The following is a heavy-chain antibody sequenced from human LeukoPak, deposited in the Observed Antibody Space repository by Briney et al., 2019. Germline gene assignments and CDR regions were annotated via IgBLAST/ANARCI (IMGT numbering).Heavy chain of an antibody. D-gene: IGHD4-17*01. CDR1: GGSISSGGYY. Sequence: RPSETLSLTCTVSGGSISSGGYYWSWIRQPPGKGLEWIGYIYHSGSTYYNPSLKSRVTISVDRSKNQFSLKLSSVTAADTAVYYCAREEGDDYGDYERHNKVDYWGQGTLVTVSS. J-gene: IGHJ4*02. CDR2: IYHSGST. CDR3: AREEGDDYGDYERHNKVDY. V-gene: IGHV4-30-2*01.